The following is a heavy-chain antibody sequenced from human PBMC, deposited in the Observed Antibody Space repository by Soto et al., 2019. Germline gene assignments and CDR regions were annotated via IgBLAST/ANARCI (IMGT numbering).Heavy chain of an antibody. Sequence: AAVKVSCKASGYTFTGYYMHWVRQAPGQGLEWMGWINPNSGGTNYAQKFQGWVTMTRDTSISTAYMELSRLRSDDTAVYYCARDISYGSGHAFDIWGQGTMVTVSS. CDR1: GYTFTGYY. J-gene: IGHJ3*02. CDR3: ARDISYGSGHAFDI. D-gene: IGHD3-10*01. CDR2: INPNSGGT. V-gene: IGHV1-2*04.